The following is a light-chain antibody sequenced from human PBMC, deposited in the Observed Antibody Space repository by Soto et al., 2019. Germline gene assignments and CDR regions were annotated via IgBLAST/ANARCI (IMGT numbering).Light chain of an antibody. CDR3: QQYESFPRT. J-gene: IGKJ1*01. CDR1: QSIENW. V-gene: IGKV1-5*03. CDR2: KAS. Sequence: DIPMTQSTSTLSASVGDRVIITCRASQSIENWLAWYQQKPGKAPKLFILKASTLEIGVPSRFSGSGSGTEFTLCIICLQPDDFATYFCQQYESFPRTFGQGTKVEIK.